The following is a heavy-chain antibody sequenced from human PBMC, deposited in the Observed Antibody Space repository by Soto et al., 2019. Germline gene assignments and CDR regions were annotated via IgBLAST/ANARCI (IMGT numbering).Heavy chain of an antibody. J-gene: IGHJ3*02. D-gene: IGHD2-21*02. CDR3: ARVRTAISVDAFDI. CDR1: GFTFSRYS. Sequence: GSLRLSCAASGFTFSRYSMNWVRQAPGKGLEWVSYISSSSSTIYYADSVKGRFTISRDNAKNSLYLQMNSLRAEDTALYYCARVRTAISVDAFDIWGQGTMVTVSS. V-gene: IGHV3-48*01. CDR2: ISSSSSTI.